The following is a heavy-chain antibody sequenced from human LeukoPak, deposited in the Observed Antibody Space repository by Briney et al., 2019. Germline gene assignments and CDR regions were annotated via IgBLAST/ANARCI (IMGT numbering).Heavy chain of an antibody. J-gene: IGHJ4*02. CDR2: ISRTTYTI. CDR3: AREARGLAYFDY. V-gene: IGHV3-48*02. Sequence: GGSRRPSCAASGFNFSTYNMDWVRQAPGKGLEWVSYISRTTYTIHYADSVEGRFTISRDNAKNTLYLQMNSLRDEDTAVYYCAREARGLAYFDYWGQGTLVTVSS. D-gene: IGHD3-10*01. CDR1: GFNFSTYN.